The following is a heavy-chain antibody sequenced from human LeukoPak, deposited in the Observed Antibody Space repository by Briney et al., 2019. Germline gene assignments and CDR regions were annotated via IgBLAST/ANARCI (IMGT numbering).Heavy chain of an antibody. Sequence: GGSLRLSCAASGFTFSDYYMSWIRQAPGKGLEFVSYISGSGSTIYYAASVKGRFTISRDNSKNTLYLQMNSLRAEDTAVYYCAKALTNFDYWGQGTLVTVSS. CDR3: AKALTNFDY. V-gene: IGHV3-11*01. D-gene: IGHD1/OR15-1a*01. CDR1: GFTFSDYY. J-gene: IGHJ4*02. CDR2: ISGSGSTI.